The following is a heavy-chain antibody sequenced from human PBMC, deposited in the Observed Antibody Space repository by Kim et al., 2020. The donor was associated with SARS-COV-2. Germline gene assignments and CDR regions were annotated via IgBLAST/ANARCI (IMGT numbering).Heavy chain of an antibody. J-gene: IGHJ4*02. Sequence: GGSLRLSCAASGFTFSSYSMNWVRQAPGKGLEWVSYISSSSSTIYYADSVKGRFTISRDNAKNSLYLQMNSLRDEDTAVYYCARDNGYSSSWYVRRWIDYWGQGTLVTVSS. D-gene: IGHD6-13*01. CDR1: GFTFSSYS. V-gene: IGHV3-48*02. CDR2: ISSSSSTI. CDR3: ARDNGYSSSWYVRRWIDY.